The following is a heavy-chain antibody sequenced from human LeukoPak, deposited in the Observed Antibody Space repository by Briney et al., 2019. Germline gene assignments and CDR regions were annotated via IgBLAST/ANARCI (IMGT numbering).Heavy chain of an antibody. CDR3: AKGHYYHYYMDV. Sequence: GGSLRLSCAASGFTFSSYAMSWVRQAPGKGLEWVSAISGSGGSTYYADSVKGRFTISRDNSKNTMYLQMNTLRDEDTAVYFCAKGHYYHYYMDVWGKGTTVTISS. J-gene: IGHJ6*03. CDR2: ISGSGGST. CDR1: GFTFSSYA. V-gene: IGHV3-23*01.